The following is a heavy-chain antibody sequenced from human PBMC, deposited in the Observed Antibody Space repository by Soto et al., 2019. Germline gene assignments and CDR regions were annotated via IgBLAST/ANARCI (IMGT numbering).Heavy chain of an antibody. CDR3: ARGETGIAAAHGYFDL. CDR2: INHSGST. CDR1: GGSFSGYY. V-gene: IGHV4-34*01. D-gene: IGHD6-13*01. Sequence: QVQLQQWGAGLLKPSETLSLTCAVYGGSFSGYYWCWIRQPPGKGLEWIGEINHSGSTNYNPSLKSTVTISADTSKNQISLKLSPVTAEDTAVYYCARGETGIAAAHGYFDLWGRGPLVTVSS. J-gene: IGHJ2*01.